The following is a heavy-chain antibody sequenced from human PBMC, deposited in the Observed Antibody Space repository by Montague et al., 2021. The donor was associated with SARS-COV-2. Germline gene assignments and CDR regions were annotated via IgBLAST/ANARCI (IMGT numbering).Heavy chain of an antibody. V-gene: IGHV3-11*01. J-gene: IGHJ4*02. D-gene: IGHD2-8*02. CDR1: GFIISDYY. CDR3: ARVLLGISHGDY. Sequence: SLRLSWAASGFIISDYYMSWIRQAPGKGLEWLSYISNGTSNIKYADSVKGRFTVSRDNAKNSLYLQMNSLRAEDTAVYYCARVLLGISHGDYWGQGTLVTVSS. CDR2: ISNGTSNI.